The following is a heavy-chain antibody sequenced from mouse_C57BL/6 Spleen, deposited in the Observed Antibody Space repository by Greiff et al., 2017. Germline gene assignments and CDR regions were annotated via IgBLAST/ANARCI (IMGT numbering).Heavy chain of an antibody. CDR2: IDPETGGT. CDR3: TRERGLLY. J-gene: IGHJ3*01. D-gene: IGHD1-1*01. V-gene: IGHV1-15*01. CDR1: GYTFTDYE. Sequence: QVQLKQSGAELVRPGASVTLSCKASGYTFTDYEMHWVKQTPVHGLEWIGAIDPETGGTAYNQKFKGKAILTADKSSSTAYMELRSLTSEDSAVYYCTRERGLLYWGQGTLVTVSA.